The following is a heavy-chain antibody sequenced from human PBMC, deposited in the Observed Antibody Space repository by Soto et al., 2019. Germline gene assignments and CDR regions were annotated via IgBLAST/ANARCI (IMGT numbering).Heavy chain of an antibody. J-gene: IGHJ4*02. Sequence: VSVKFSYKASGSTFTSYGISWLRHAPGQGLEWMGWISAYNGNTNYAQKLQGRVTMTTDTSTSTAYMELRSLRSDDTAVYYCACGYSGYDYNYWGQGTLVTVSS. CDR1: GSTFTSYG. V-gene: IGHV1-18*01. CDR2: ISAYNGNT. D-gene: IGHD5-12*01. CDR3: ACGYSGYDYNY.